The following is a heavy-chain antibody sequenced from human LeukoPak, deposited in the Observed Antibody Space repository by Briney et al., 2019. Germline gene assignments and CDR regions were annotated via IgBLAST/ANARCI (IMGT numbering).Heavy chain of an antibody. V-gene: IGHV1-2*02. D-gene: IGHD3-16*01. CDR1: GYTFTGYY. CDR2: INPNSGGT. J-gene: IGHJ6*03. Sequence: ASVKVSCKASGYTFTGYYMHWVRQAPGQGLEWMGWINPNSGGTNYAQKFQGRVTMTRDTSISTAYMELSSLRSEDTAVYYCARSPATRGKYYYYYYMDVWGKGTTVTVSS. CDR3: ARSPATRGKYYYYYYMDV.